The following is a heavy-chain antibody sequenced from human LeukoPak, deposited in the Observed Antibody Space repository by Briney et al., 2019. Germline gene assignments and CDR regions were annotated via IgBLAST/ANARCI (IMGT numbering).Heavy chain of an antibody. Sequence: PGGSLRLSCAASGFTFSSYAMSWVRQAPGKGLEWVSAISGSGGSTYYADSVKGRFTISRDNSKNTLYLQMNSLRAEDTAVYYCAKDQRVLQLWSRLKGLGFDYWGQGTLVTVSS. D-gene: IGHD5-18*01. V-gene: IGHV3-23*01. CDR2: ISGSGGST. J-gene: IGHJ4*02. CDR1: GFTFSSYA. CDR3: AKDQRVLQLWSRLKGLGFDY.